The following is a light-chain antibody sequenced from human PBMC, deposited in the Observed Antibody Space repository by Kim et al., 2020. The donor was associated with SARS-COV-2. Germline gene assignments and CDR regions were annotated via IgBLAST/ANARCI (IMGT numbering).Light chain of an antibody. V-gene: IGKV1-33*01. J-gene: IGKJ4*02. CDR3: QHYNNLPYT. CDR2: DAS. CDR1: QEIRKS. Sequence: DIQMTQSPSSLSASVGDRITITCQASQEIRKSLNWFQQKPGKAPKLLIHDASELKIGVSSRFSGSGSETYFTFTIDTLRPEDIAMYYCQHYNNLPYTFGGGTKVDIK.